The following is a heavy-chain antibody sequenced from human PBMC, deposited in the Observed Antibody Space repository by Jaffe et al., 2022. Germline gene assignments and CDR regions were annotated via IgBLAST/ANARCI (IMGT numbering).Heavy chain of an antibody. CDR2: IYHSGST. CDR3: ARVGGLEWFRELSPYYYYMDV. Sequence: QLQLQESGSGLVKPSQTLSLTCAVSGGSISSGGYSWSWIRQPPGKGLEWIGYIYHSGSTYYNPSLKSRVTISVDRSKNQFSLKLSSVTAADTAVYYCARVGGLEWFRELSPYYYYMDVWGKGTTVTVSS. V-gene: IGHV4-30-2*01. J-gene: IGHJ6*03. CDR1: GGSISSGGYS. D-gene: IGHD3-10*01.